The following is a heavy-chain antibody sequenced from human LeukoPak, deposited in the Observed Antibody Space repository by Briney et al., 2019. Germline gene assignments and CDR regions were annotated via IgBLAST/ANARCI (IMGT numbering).Heavy chain of an antibody. CDR3: ARDYDYGFDN. D-gene: IGHD4-17*01. J-gene: IGHJ4*02. Sequence: GGSLRLSCAASGFTFSTYPMNWVRQAPGKGLEWISHIRGSGTTDYADSVKGRFTISRDNAKNSLYLQLSSLRAEDTAVYYCARDYDYGFDNWGQGTLVTVSS. CDR2: IRGSGTT. CDR1: GFTFSTYP. V-gene: IGHV3-69-1*01.